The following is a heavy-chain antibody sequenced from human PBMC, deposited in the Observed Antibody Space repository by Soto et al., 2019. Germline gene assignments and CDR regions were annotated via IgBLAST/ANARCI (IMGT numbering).Heavy chain of an antibody. J-gene: IGHJ4*02. CDR2: IIPIFGTA. D-gene: IGHD3-3*01. Sequence: ASVKVSCKASGGTFSSYAISWVRQAPGQGLEWMGGIIPIFGTANYAQKFQGRVTITADESTSTAYMELSSLRSEDTAVYYCARALLRFLEWSPTHFDYWGQGTLVTVSS. CDR3: ARALLRFLEWSPTHFDY. V-gene: IGHV1-69*13. CDR1: GGTFSSYA.